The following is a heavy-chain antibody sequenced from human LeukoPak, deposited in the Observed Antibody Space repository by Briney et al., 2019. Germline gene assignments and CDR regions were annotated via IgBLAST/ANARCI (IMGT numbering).Heavy chain of an antibody. CDR2: ISSSSSYI. Sequence: PGGSLRLSCAASGFTFSSYSMNWVRQAPGKGLEWVSSISSSSSYIYYADSVKGRFTISRDNAKNSLYLQMNSLRSEDTAVYYCARYMVRGSVEDYWGQGTLVTVSS. D-gene: IGHD3-10*01. CDR3: ARYMVRGSVEDY. V-gene: IGHV3-21*04. J-gene: IGHJ4*02. CDR1: GFTFSSYS.